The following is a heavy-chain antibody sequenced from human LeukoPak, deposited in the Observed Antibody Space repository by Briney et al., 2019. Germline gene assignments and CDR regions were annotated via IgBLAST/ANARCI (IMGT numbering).Heavy chain of an antibody. D-gene: IGHD2-2*01. CDR3: AKLYCSSSSCSRGGYFDY. CDR1: GFTFSSYA. V-gene: IGHV3-23*01. Sequence: GGSLRLSCAASGFTFSSYAMSWVRQAPGKGLEWVSIISGIGGNTYYPDSVKGRFTISRDNSKNTLYLQMNSLRAEDTAVYYCAKLYCSSSSCSRGGYFDYWGRGTLVTVSS. J-gene: IGHJ4*02. CDR2: ISGIGGNT.